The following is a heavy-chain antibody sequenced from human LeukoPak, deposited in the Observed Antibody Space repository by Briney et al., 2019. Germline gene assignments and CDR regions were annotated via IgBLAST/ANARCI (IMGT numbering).Heavy chain of an antibody. D-gene: IGHD3-9*01. V-gene: IGHV4-59*01. CDR1: GGSISSYY. CDR3: ARTFDWLLGDQMDV. CDR2: IYYSGST. J-gene: IGHJ6*02. Sequence: PSETLSLTCTVSGGSISSYYWSWIRQPPGKGLEWIGYIYYSGSTNYNPSLKSRVTISVDTSKNQFSLKLSSVTAADTAVYYCARTFDWLLGDQMDVWGQGTTVTVSS.